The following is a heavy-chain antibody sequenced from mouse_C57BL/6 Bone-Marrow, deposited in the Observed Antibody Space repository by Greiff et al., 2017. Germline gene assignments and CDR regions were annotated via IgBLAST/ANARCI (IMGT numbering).Heavy chain of an antibody. J-gene: IGHJ2*01. Sequence: QVQLQQPGAELVKPGASVKMSCKASGYTFTSYWIPWVKQRPGQGLEWIGEIYPGSGSTNYNEKFKSKATLTVDTSSSTAYMQLSSLTSEDSAVYYCARDGSLLWYPHLDYWGQGTTLTVSS. V-gene: IGHV1-55*01. CDR2: IYPGSGST. CDR3: ARDGSLLWYPHLDY. D-gene: IGHD2-1*01. CDR1: GYTFTSYW.